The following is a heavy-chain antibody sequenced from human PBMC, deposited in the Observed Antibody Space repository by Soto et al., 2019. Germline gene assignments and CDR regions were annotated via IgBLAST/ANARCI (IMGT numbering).Heavy chain of an antibody. CDR2: IHYSGST. Sequence: QVQLQESGPGLVKPSQTLSLTCTVSGGSISSGDYYWSWIRQPPGKGLEWIGYIHYSGSTYSNPSLKSRVTISVDASKKRLSLEVSSVTAADTAVDYCARDRCSGSNCHPDYWGQGTLVTVSS. D-gene: IGHD2-15*01. J-gene: IGHJ4*02. CDR3: ARDRCSGSNCHPDY. CDR1: GGSISSGDYY. V-gene: IGHV4-30-4*01.